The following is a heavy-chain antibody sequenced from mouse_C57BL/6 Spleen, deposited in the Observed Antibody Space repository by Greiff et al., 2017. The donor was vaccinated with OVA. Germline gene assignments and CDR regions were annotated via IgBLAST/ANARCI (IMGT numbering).Heavy chain of an antibody. CDR1: GYAFTNYL. V-gene: IGHV1-54*01. J-gene: IGHJ2*01. CDR3: ARAYGSSYYDFDY. Sequence: QVQLQQPGAELVRPGTSVKVSCKASGYAFTNYLIEWVKQRPGQGLEWIGVINPGSGGTNYNEKFKGKATLTADKSSSTAYLQLSSLTSEDSAVDFCARAYGSSYYDFDYWGQGTTLTVSS. D-gene: IGHD1-1*01. CDR2: INPGSGGT.